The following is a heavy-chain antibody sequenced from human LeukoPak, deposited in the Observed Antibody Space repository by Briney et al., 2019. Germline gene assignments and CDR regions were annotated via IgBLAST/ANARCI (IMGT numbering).Heavy chain of an antibody. CDR2: ISPDGSTT. V-gene: IGHV3-74*01. CDR1: GFTFSSYG. D-gene: IGHD3-3*01. J-gene: IGHJ4*02. CDR3: TRDFDFSSAI. Sequence: GGSLRLSCAASGFTFSSYGMHWVRQAPGKGLVWVSRISPDGSTTGHADSVKGRFTTSRDNAKNTLFLQMNSLRAEDTAVYYCTRDFDFSSAIWGQGTLVTVSS.